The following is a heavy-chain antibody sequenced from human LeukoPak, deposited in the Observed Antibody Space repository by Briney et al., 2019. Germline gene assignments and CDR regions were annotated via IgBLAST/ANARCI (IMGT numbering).Heavy chain of an antibody. CDR1: GASIGSISYY. J-gene: IGHJ4*02. D-gene: IGHD1-1*01. CDR2: IHNRGSI. V-gene: IGHV4-39*02. Sequence: PSETLSLTCTVSGASIGSISYYWGWIRQPPGKGLEWIGTIHNRGSIYSNPSLKSRVTIFGYTSKNHFSLKLTSVTAADTAVYYCSRSNRNKRATDYWGQGTLVTVSS. CDR3: SRSNRNKRATDY.